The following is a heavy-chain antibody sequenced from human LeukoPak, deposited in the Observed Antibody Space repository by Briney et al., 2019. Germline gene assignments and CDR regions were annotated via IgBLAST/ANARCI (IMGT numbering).Heavy chain of an antibody. D-gene: IGHD3-16*01. CDR2: IHPSGTT. CDR1: GFSISRGFS. CDR3: ARFDFVWDGHGMDAFDL. J-gene: IGHJ3*01. V-gene: IGHV4-38-2*01. Sequence: PSETLSLTCAVFGFSISRGFSWGWVRQPPGKELEWLANIHPSGTTYFSPSLRSRLCISSDTSENKFSLMLSSVTAEDTGVYFCARFDFVWDGHGMDAFDLWGQGTAVTVSS.